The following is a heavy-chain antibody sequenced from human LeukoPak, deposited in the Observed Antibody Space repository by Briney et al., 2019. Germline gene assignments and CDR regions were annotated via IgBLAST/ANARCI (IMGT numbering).Heavy chain of an antibody. Sequence: ASVKVSCKASGYTFASYYIHWMRQAPGQGLEWMGIINPSGGSTSYALKFQGRVTMTRDASTSTLYMELSSLRSEDTAVYYCARISDGDPEGAFDIWGQGTMVTVSS. V-gene: IGHV1-46*01. CDR1: GYTFASYY. J-gene: IGHJ3*02. CDR2: INPSGGST. CDR3: ARISDGDPEGAFDI. D-gene: IGHD4-17*01.